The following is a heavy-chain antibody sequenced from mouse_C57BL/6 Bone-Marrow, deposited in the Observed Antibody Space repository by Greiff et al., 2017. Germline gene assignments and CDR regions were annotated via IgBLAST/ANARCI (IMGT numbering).Heavy chain of an antibody. CDR1: GFNIKDDY. CDR2: IDPENGDT. Sequence: VQLQQSGAELVRPGASVKLSCTASGFNIKDDYMHWVKQRPEQGLEWIGWIDPENGDTEYASKFQGKATITVDTSSNTAYLQLSSLTSEDSAVYFCARGHSNLWVAWFAYWGRGTVVTGSA. J-gene: IGHJ3*01. V-gene: IGHV14-4*01. CDR3: ARGHSNLWVAWFAY. D-gene: IGHD2-5*01.